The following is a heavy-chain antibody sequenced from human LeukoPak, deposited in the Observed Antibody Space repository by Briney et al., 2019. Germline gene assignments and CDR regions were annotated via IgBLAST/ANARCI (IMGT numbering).Heavy chain of an antibody. CDR3: TTTQDSLWFGELNFDY. Sequence: PGGSLRLSCAASGFTFSNAWMSWVRQAPGKGLEWVGRIKSKTDGGTTDYAAPVKGRFTISRDDSKNTLYLQMNSLKTEDTAVYYCTTTQDSLWFGELNFDYWGQGTLVTVSS. J-gene: IGHJ4*02. D-gene: IGHD3-10*01. CDR2: IKSKTDGGTT. V-gene: IGHV3-15*01. CDR1: GFTFSNAW.